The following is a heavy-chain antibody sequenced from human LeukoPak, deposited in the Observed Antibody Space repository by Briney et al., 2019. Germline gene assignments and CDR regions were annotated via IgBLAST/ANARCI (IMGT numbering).Heavy chain of an antibody. Sequence: SETLSLTCNVSGGSISNYFWSWIRQPPGKGLEWIGYIYYSGSTNQNPSLKSRVTISVDTSKNQFSLKLSSVTAADTAVYYCAGGVGATELFDYWGQGTLVTVSS. CDR3: AGGVGATELFDY. D-gene: IGHD1-26*01. J-gene: IGHJ4*02. CDR1: GGSISNYF. V-gene: IGHV4-59*01. CDR2: IYYSGST.